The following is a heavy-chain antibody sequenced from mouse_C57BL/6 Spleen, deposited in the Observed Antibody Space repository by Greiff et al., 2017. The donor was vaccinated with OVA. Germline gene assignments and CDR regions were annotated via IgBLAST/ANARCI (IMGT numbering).Heavy chain of an antibody. D-gene: IGHD2-4*01. V-gene: IGHV1-55*01. Sequence: QVQLQQPGAELVKPGASVKMSCKASGYTFTSYWITWVKQRPGQGLEWIGDIYPGSGSTNYNEKFKSKATLTVDTSSSTAYMQLSSLTSEDSAVYYCARGGDYDRWFAYWGQGTLVTVSA. J-gene: IGHJ3*01. CDR2: IYPGSGST. CDR3: ARGGDYDRWFAY. CDR1: GYTFTSYW.